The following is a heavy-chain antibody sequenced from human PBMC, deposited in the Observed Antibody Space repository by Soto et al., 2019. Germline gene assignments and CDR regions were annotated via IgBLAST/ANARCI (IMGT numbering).Heavy chain of an antibody. J-gene: IGHJ6*02. D-gene: IGHD4-17*01. V-gene: IGHV3-33*01. Sequence: GGSLRLSCAASGFTFSSYGMHWVRQAPGKGLEWVAVIWYDGSNKYYADSVKGRFTISRDNSKNTLYLQMNSLRAEDTAAYYCARDLSGDYDYYYYGMDVGGQWATVTVAS. CDR2: IWYDGSNK. CDR3: ARDLSGDYDYYYYGMDV. CDR1: GFTFSSYG.